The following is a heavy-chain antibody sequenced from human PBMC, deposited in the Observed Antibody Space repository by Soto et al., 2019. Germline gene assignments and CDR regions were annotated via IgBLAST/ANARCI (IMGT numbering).Heavy chain of an antibody. V-gene: IGHV4-31*03. CDR3: AREPSGYCGGHGFPDY. CDR1: GGSISSGGYY. D-gene: IGHD2-15*01. Sequence: QVQLQESGPGLVKPSQTLSLACSVSGGSISSGGYYWSWIRQHPGKGLEWIGYIYYSGGIYYNPYLKGRVTISVDTSKNQFSLKVSSVTAADTAVYYCAREPSGYCGGHGFPDYWGQGTLVTVSS. CDR2: IYYSGGI. J-gene: IGHJ4*02.